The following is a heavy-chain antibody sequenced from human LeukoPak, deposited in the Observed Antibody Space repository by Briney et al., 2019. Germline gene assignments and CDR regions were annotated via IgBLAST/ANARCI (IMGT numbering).Heavy chain of an antibody. J-gene: IGHJ6*02. V-gene: IGHV3-30*03. CDR1: GFTFSSYG. Sequence: GGSLRLSCAASGFTFSSYGMHWVRQAPGKGLEWVAVISYDGSNKYYADSVKGRFTISRDNSKNTLYLQMNSLRAEDTAVYYCATSDPSTVTTNYYYYGMDVWGQGTTVTVSS. CDR2: ISYDGSNK. CDR3: ATSDPSTVTTNYYYYGMDV. D-gene: IGHD4-17*01.